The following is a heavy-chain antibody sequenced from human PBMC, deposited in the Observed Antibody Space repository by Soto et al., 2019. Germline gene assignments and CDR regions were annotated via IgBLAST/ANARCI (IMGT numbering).Heavy chain of an antibody. CDR2: MNPNSGNT. Sequence: ASVKVSCKASGYTFTSYDINWVRQATGQGLEWMGWMNPNSGNTGYAQKFQGRVTMTRNTSISTAYMELSSLRSEDTAVYYCARVRRGGVTIFGVVIPRSYYFDYWGQGTLVTVSS. D-gene: IGHD3-3*01. V-gene: IGHV1-8*01. CDR3: ARVRRGGVTIFGVVIPRSYYFDY. J-gene: IGHJ4*02. CDR1: GYTFTSYD.